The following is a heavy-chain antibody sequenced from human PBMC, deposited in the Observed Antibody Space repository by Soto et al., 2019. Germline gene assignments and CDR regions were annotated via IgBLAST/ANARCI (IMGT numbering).Heavy chain of an antibody. V-gene: IGHV1-58*01. J-gene: IGHJ3*02. CDR3: ARGGRNYYDRSGYYYAFDI. CDR1: GFTFTSSA. D-gene: IGHD3-22*01. CDR2: IVVGSGNT. Sequence: SVKVSCKASGFTFTSSAVQWVRQARGQRLEWIGWIVVGSGNTNYAQKFQERVTITRDMSTSTAYMELSSLRSEDTAVYYCARGGRNYYDRSGYYYAFDIWGQGTMVTVSS.